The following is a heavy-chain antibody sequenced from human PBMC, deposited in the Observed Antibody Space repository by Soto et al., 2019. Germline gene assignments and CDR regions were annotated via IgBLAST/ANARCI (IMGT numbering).Heavy chain of an antibody. J-gene: IGHJ6*02. V-gene: IGHV3-33*01. D-gene: IGHD3-10*01. CDR1: GFTFSSYG. CDR2: IWYDGSNK. Sequence: GGSLRLSCAASGFTFSSYGMHWVRQAPGKGLEWVAVIWYDGSNKYYADSVKGRFTISRDNSKNTLYLQMNSLRAEDTAVYYCARDVGYGSGSYYNVDYYGMDVWGQGTTVTVSS. CDR3: ARDVGYGSGSYYNVDYYGMDV.